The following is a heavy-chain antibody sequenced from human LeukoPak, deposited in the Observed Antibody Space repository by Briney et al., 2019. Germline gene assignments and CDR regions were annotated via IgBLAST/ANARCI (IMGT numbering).Heavy chain of an antibody. Sequence: GGSLRLSCAASGFTFSDYYMSWNRQAPGKGLEWVSSISSSDNTIYYTDSVKGRFAISRDNAKNSLYLQMKSLRAEDTAVYYCARGFYTYDQWGQGTLVTVSS. J-gene: IGHJ5*02. V-gene: IGHV3-11*04. CDR2: ISSSDNTI. D-gene: IGHD5-24*01. CDR1: GFTFSDYY. CDR3: ARGFYTYDQ.